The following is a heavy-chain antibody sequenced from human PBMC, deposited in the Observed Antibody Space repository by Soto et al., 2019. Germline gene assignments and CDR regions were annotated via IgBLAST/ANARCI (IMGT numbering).Heavy chain of an antibody. CDR1: GGTFSSYA. V-gene: IGHV1-69*01. D-gene: IGHD3-9*01. CDR3: ASLDSYYDILTGKNWFDP. J-gene: IGHJ5*02. CDR2: IIPIFGTA. Sequence: QVPLVQSGAEVKKPGSSVKVSCKASGGTFSSYAISWVRQAPGQGLEWMGGIIPIFGTANYAQKFQGRVTITADESTSTAYMELSSLRSEDTAVYYCASLDSYYDILTGKNWFDPWGQGTLVTVSS.